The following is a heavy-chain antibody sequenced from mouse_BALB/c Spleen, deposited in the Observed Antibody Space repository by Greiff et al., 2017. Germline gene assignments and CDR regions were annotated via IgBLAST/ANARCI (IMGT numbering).Heavy chain of an antibody. J-gene: IGHJ4*01. D-gene: IGHD1-1*01. CDR3: ARRGGSSLYYAMDY. CDR1: GFTFSSYT. V-gene: IGHV5-12-2*01. CDR2: ISNGGGST. Sequence: EVHLVESGGGLVQPGGSLKLSCAASGFTFSSYTMSWVRQTPEKRLEWVAYISNGGGSTYYPDTVKGRFTISRDNAKNTLYLQMSSLKSEDTAMYYCARRGGSSLYYAMDYWGQGTSVTVSS.